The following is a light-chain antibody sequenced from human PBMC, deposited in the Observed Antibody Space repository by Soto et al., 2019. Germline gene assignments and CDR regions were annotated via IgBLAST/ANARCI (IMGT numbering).Light chain of an antibody. CDR2: DAS. CDR3: QQYDNLPTIT. V-gene: IGKV1-33*01. CDR1: QDISNY. J-gene: IGKJ4*01. Sequence: DIQMTQSPSSLSASVGDRVTITCQASQDISNYLNWYQQKPGKAPKLLIYDASNLETGVPSRFSGSGSGTDFTFTISSLQHEDIATYYCQQYDNLPTITFGGGTKVEIK.